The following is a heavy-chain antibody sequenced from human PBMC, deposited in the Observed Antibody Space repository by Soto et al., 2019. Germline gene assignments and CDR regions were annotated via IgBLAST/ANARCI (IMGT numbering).Heavy chain of an antibody. J-gene: IGHJ2*01. V-gene: IGHV4-59*01. CDR3: ARTHDTYWYFDL. CDR2: IYYSGST. CDR1: GGSISNYY. Sequence: QVQLQESGPGLVKPSETLSLTCTVSGGSISNYYWSWIRQPPGKGLEWIGYIYYSGSTNYNPSLKSRVTISVDTSKNQFSLKVTSVPAADTAMYYCARTHDTYWYFDLWGRGTLVTVSS.